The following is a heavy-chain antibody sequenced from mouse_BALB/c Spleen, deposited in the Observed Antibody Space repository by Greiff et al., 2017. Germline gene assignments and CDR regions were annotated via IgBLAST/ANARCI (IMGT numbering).Heavy chain of an antibody. Sequence: EVKVVESGGGLVQPGGSLKLSCAASGFTFSSYTMSWVRQTPEKRLEWVAYISNGGGSTYYPDTVKGRFTISRDNAKNTLYLQMSSLKSEDTAMYYCARHVYDYGAWFAYWGQGTLVTVSA. J-gene: IGHJ3*01. CDR2: ISNGGGST. CDR3: ARHVYDYGAWFAY. CDR1: GFTFSSYT. V-gene: IGHV5-12-2*01. D-gene: IGHD2-4*01.